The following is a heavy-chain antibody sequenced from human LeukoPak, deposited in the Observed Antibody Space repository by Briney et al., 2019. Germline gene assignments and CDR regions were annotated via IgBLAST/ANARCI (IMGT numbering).Heavy chain of an antibody. CDR1: GFTFSNYW. J-gene: IGHJ4*02. CDR2: INQDGSEK. Sequence: GGSLRLSCTASGFTFSNYWMTWVRQAPGKGLEWVANINQDGSEKFYLDSVKGRFTISRDNPKNSLYVQMNSLRAGDTAIYYCARDVTWKLDYWGQGTLVTVSS. V-gene: IGHV3-7*01. CDR3: ARDVTWKLDY. D-gene: IGHD1-1*01.